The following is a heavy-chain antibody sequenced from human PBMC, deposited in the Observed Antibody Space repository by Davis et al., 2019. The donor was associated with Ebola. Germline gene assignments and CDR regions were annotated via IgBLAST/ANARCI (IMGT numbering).Heavy chain of an antibody. V-gene: IGHV4-59*12. CDR1: GGSISGYY. CDR2: IHYSGST. D-gene: IGHD3-3*01. Sequence: PSETLSLTCTVSGGSISGYYWSWVRQALGKGLEWIGYIHYSGSTNYNPSLKSRVTMSVDTSKNQFSLKLSSVTAADTAVYYCARDGVVTPFDYWGQGTLVTVSS. CDR3: ARDGVVTPFDY. J-gene: IGHJ4*02.